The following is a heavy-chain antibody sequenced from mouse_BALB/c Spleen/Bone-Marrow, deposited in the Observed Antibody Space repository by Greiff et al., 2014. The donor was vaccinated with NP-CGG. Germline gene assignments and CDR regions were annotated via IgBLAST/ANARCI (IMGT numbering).Heavy chain of an antibody. Sequence: QVQLQQSGAELVRPGTSVKVSCKASGYAFTNYLIEWVKQGPGQGLEWIGVINPGSGGTNYNEKFKGKATLTADKSSSTAYMQLSSLTSDDSAVYFCARENYRYPFDYWGQGTTLTVSS. CDR2: INPGSGGT. CDR3: ARENYRYPFDY. J-gene: IGHJ2*01. V-gene: IGHV1-54*03. D-gene: IGHD2-14*01. CDR1: GYAFTNYL.